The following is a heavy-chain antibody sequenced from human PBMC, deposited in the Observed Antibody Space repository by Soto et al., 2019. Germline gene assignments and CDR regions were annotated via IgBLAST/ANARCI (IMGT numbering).Heavy chain of an antibody. CDR2: ISAYNGNT. J-gene: IGHJ4*02. CDR1: GYTFTSYG. V-gene: IGHV1-18*01. CDR3: ARDYYGDYVIVLGY. D-gene: IGHD4-17*01. Sequence: QVQLVQSGAEVKKPGASVKVSCKASGYTFTSYGISWVRQAPGQGLEWMGWISAYNGNTNYAQKLQGRVTXXTXTSXSTAYMELRSLRSDDTAVYYCARDYYGDYVIVLGYWGQGTLVTVSS.